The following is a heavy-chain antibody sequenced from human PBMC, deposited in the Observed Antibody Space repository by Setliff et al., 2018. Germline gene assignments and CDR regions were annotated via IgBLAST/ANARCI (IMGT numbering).Heavy chain of an antibody. V-gene: IGHV4-61*02. D-gene: IGHD1-20*01. CDR2: IFPTGTT. CDR3: ARYNSSAACFDL. CDR1: GDSITSGSVY. Sequence: SETLSLTCTVSGDSITSGSVYWSWIRQPAGKGLEWIGRIFPTGTTNSNPDLKSRVTMSVDTSKKRFSLMLRSVTAADTAIYYCARYNSSAACFDLWGRGTLVTVSS. J-gene: IGHJ5*02.